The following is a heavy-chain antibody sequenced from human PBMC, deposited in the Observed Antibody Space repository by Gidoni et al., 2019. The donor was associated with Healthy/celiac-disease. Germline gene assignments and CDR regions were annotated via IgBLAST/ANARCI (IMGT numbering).Heavy chain of an antibody. CDR3: ATTYDFWSGQYFQH. CDR2: IYYSGST. Sequence: QLQLQESGPGLVKPSETLSLTCTVSGGSISSSSYYWGWIRQPPGKGLEWIGSIYYSGSTYYNPSLKSRVTISVDTSKNQFSLKLSSVTAADTAVYYCATTYDFWSGQYFQHWGQGTLVTVSS. CDR1: GGSISSSSYY. V-gene: IGHV4-39*01. D-gene: IGHD3-3*01. J-gene: IGHJ1*01.